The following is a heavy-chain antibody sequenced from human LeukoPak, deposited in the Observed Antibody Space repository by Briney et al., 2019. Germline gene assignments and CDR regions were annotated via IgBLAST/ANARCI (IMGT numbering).Heavy chain of an antibody. J-gene: IGHJ4*02. Sequence: GGSLRLSCAASGFTFSNYGMHWVRQAPGEGLEWVAFIRYDGSNKYFADSVKGRFTISRDNSKNTLYMQMNSLRAEDRAVYYCAKVLEKYYDSSPLDYWGQGTLVTVSS. V-gene: IGHV3-30*02. CDR2: IRYDGSNK. CDR3: AKVLEKYYDSSPLDY. D-gene: IGHD3-22*01. CDR1: GFTFSNYG.